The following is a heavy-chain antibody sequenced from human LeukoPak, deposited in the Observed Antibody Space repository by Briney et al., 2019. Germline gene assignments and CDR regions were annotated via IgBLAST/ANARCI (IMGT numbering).Heavy chain of an antibody. CDR2: IYPGDSDT. V-gene: IGHV5-51*01. Sequence: GKSLKISCKGSGYSFTTYWIGWVRQMPGKGLESMGIIYPGDSDTKYSPSFQGQVTISADKSISTAYLQWSSLKASDTAMYYCATTTVVTQDYYYYMDVWGKGTTVTVSS. CDR1: GYSFTTYW. D-gene: IGHD4-23*01. CDR3: ATTTVVTQDYYYYMDV. J-gene: IGHJ6*03.